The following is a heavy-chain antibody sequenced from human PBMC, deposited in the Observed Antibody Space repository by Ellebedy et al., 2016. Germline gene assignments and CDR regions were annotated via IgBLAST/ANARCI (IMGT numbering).Heavy chain of an antibody. CDR3: AREPSIAAGGITV. CDR1: GFTFSSYA. D-gene: IGHD6-13*01. Sequence: GGSLRLXXAASGFTFSSYAMHWVRQAPGKGLEWVAVISYDGSNKYYADSVKGRFTVSRDNTENALYLQMNSLRAEDTAVYYCAREPSIAAGGITVWGQGTLVTVSS. J-gene: IGHJ1*01. V-gene: IGHV3-30-3*01. CDR2: ISYDGSNK.